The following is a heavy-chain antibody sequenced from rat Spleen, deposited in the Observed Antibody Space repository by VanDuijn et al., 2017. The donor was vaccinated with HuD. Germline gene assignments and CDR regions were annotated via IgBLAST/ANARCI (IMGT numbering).Heavy chain of an antibody. J-gene: IGHJ2*01. V-gene: IGHV2-45*01. CDR2: MWSGGST. Sequence: QVQLMESGPGLVQPSETLSLTCTVSGFSLTSYNVHWVRQPPGKGLEWMGVMWSGGSTDYNSALKSRLSISRDTSKSQVLLKMNSLQTEDTAMYFCARSANYYYDGSYYYVHFDYWGQGVMVTVSS. D-gene: IGHD1-12*02. CDR1: GFSLTSYN. CDR3: ARSANYYYDGSYYYVHFDY.